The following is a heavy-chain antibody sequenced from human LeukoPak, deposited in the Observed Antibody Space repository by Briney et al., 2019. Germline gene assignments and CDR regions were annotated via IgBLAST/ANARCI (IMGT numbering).Heavy chain of an antibody. CDR3: AKTPNRVVVLAAMPFDY. V-gene: IGHV3-30*02. D-gene: IGHD2-2*01. J-gene: IGHJ4*02. CDR1: GFTFSTYG. CDR2: IRHDGNDK. Sequence: GGSLRLSCAASGFTFSTYGMHWVRQAPGKGLEWVAFIRHDGNDKYYADSVKGRFTISRDNSKNTLYLQMNSLRAEDAAVYYCAKTPNRVVVLAAMPFDYWGQGTLVTVSS.